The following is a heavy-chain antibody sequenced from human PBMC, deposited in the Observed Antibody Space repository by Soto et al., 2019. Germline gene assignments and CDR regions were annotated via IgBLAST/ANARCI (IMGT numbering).Heavy chain of an antibody. CDR1: GGSISSYY. CDR2: IYYSGST. J-gene: IGHJ6*02. V-gene: IGHV4-59*01. D-gene: IGHD6-13*01. CDR3: ARDVRDGSSWSSRLISRQEVVGRGGMDV. Sequence: QVQLQESGPGLVKPSETLSLTCTVSGGSISSYYWSWIRQPPGKGLEWIGYIYYSGSTNYNPSLTSRVTISVDTSKNQFSLKLSSVTAADTAVYYCARDVRDGSSWSSRLISRQEVVGRGGMDVWGQGTTVTVSS.